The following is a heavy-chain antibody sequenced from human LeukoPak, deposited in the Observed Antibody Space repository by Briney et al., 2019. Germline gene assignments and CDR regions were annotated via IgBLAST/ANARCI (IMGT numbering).Heavy chain of an antibody. D-gene: IGHD1-26*01. V-gene: IGHV1-69*13. J-gene: IGHJ4*02. Sequence: SVTVSCKASGGTFSSYAINWVRQAPGQGLEWMGGIIPIFGTANYAQKFQGRVTITADESTSTAYMELSSLRSEDTAVYYCARGFVVGATTHFDYWGQGTLVTVSS. CDR3: ARGFVVGATTHFDY. CDR1: GGTFSSYA. CDR2: IIPIFGTA.